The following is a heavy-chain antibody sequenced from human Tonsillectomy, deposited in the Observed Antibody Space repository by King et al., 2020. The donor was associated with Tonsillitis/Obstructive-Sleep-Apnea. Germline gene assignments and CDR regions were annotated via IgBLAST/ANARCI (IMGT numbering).Heavy chain of an antibody. CDR3: ARDDKYCRFFDY. V-gene: IGHV1-46*01. D-gene: IGHD2-15*01. J-gene: IGHJ4*02. CDR2: INPSSGIT. CDR1: GYTFTRNY. Sequence: QLVQSGAEGKKPGASVKVSCKASGYTFTRNYIHWVRQAPGQGLEWMGIINPSSGITTYAQKFQGRVTMTRDTPTSTVNMELSSLRSEDTAVYYCARDDKYCRFFDYWGQGSLVTVSS.